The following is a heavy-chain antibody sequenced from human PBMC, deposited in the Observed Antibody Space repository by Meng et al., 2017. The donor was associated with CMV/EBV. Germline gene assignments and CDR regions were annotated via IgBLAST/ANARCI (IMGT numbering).Heavy chain of an antibody. CDR1: GCTFSSYA. Sequence: SVKVSCKASGCTFSSYAISWVRQAPGQGLEWMGGIIPIFGTANYAQKFQGRVTITTDESTSTAYMELSSLRSEDTAVYYCAREDRAYYYDSSGYPPHFDYWGQGTLVTVSS. D-gene: IGHD3-22*01. CDR3: AREDRAYYYDSSGYPPHFDY. CDR2: IIPIFGTA. V-gene: IGHV1-69*05. J-gene: IGHJ4*02.